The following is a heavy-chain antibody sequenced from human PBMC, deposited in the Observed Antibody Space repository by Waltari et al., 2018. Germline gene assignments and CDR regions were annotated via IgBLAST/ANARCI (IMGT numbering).Heavy chain of an antibody. CDR2: INPTSGGK. V-gene: IGHV1-2*06. J-gene: IGHJ4*02. CDR1: GYTFTGYY. CDR3: ASLGSVAGNLFDY. Sequence: QVQLVQSGAEVKKPGASVKVSCKASGYTFTGYYMHWVRQAPGQGLEWMGRINPTSGGKNYAQKFQGRVTLTRDTSISTAYMELSRLRSDDTAVYYCASLGSVAGNLFDYWGQGTLVTVSS. D-gene: IGHD6-19*01.